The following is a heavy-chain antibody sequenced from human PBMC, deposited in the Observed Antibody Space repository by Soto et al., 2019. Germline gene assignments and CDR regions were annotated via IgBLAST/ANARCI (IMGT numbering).Heavy chain of an antibody. CDR3: ARVGLYYYGSGSYLYFDY. V-gene: IGHV1-18*01. D-gene: IGHD3-10*01. CDR2: ISAYNGNT. J-gene: IGHJ4*02. CDR1: GYTFTSYG. Sequence: ASVKVSCKVSGYTFTSYGISWVRQAPGQGLEWMGWISAYNGNTNYAQKLQGRVTMTTDTSTSTAYMELRSLRSDDTAVYYCARVGLYYYGSGSYLYFDYWGQGTLVTVSS.